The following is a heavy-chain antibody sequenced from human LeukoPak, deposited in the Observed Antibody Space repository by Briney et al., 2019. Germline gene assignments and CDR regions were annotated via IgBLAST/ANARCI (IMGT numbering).Heavy chain of an antibody. V-gene: IGHV4-4*02. CDR2: IYHSGST. Sequence: SETLSLTCAVSGGSISSSNWWSWVRQPPGKGLEWIGEIYHSGSTNYNPSLKSRVTISVDTSKNQFSLKLSSVTAADTAVYYCARGRLERPIDYWGQGTLVTVSS. J-gene: IGHJ4*02. CDR1: GGSISSSNW. D-gene: IGHD1-1*01. CDR3: ARGRLERPIDY.